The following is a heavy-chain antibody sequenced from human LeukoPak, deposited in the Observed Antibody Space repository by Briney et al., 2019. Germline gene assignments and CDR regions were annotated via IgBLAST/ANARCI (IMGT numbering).Heavy chain of an antibody. CDR3: ARGQVVGYYYGMDV. J-gene: IGHJ6*02. D-gene: IGHD2-15*01. V-gene: IGHV4-59*12. Sequence: SETLSLTCTVYGGSISSYYWSWIRQPPGKGLEWIGYIYYSGSTNYNPSLKSRVTISVDTSKNQFSLELGSVTAADTAVYYWARGQVVGYYYGMDVWGQGTTVTVSS. CDR1: GGSISSYY. CDR2: IYYSGST.